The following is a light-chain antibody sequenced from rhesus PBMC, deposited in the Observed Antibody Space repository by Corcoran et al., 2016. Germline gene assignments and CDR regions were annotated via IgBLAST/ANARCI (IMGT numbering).Light chain of an antibody. CDR1: QGISSY. CDR2: YAS. CDR3: QQYNSAPLT. J-gene: IGKJ4*01. Sequence: DIQMTQSPSSLSASVGDTVTITCRASQGISSYLAWYQQKPGKAPKPLIYYASNLESGVPSRFSGSGSVTEFTLTISSLQPEDFATYYCQQYNSAPLTFGRGTKVEIK. V-gene: IGKV1-37*01.